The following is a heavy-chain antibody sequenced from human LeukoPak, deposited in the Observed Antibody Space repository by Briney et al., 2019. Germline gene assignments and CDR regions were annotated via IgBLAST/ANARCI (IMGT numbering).Heavy chain of an antibody. CDR1: GFTFDDYA. CDR2: ISWNSGSI. D-gene: IGHD3-22*01. J-gene: IGHJ5*02. CDR3: AKGAQIGVDEFTWFDP. V-gene: IGHV3-9*03. Sequence: GRSLRLSCAASGFTFDDYAMHWVRQAPGKGLEWVSGISWNSGSIGYADSVKGRFTISRDNAKNSLYLQMNSLRAEDMALYYCAKGAQIGVDEFTWFDPWGQGTLVTVSS.